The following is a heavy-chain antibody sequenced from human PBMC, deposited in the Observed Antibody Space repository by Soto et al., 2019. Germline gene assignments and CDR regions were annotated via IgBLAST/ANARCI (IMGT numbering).Heavy chain of an antibody. CDR2: ISSSGST. CDR1: SGSISSNY. D-gene: IGHD2-8*01. Sequence: SETLSLTCTASSGSISSNYWSWIRQPPGKGLEWIGYISSSGSTSYNASLQRRVSISVDTSRSQISLRLTSVTAADTAVYYRATVRRARHRTFYFDPWGRGTLVTVSS. CDR3: ATVRRARHRTFYFDP. J-gene: IGHJ5*02. V-gene: IGHV4-59*01.